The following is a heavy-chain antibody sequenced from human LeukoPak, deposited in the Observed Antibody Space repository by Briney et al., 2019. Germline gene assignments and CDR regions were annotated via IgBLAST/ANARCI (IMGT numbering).Heavy chain of an antibody. D-gene: IGHD3-22*01. J-gene: IGHJ4*02. Sequence: PSETLSLTCAVYGGSFSGYYWSWIRQLPGKGLEWIGEINHSGSTNYNPSLKSRVTISVDTSKNQFSLKLSSVTAADTAVYYCARGQHYDSSGYNFDYWGQGTLVTVSS. CDR3: ARGQHYDSSGYNFDY. V-gene: IGHV4-34*01. CDR1: GGSFSGYY. CDR2: INHSGST.